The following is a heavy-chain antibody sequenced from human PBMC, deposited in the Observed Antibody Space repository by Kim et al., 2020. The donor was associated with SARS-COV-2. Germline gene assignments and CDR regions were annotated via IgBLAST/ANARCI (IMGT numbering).Heavy chain of an antibody. D-gene: IGHD3-22*01. Sequence: SETLSLTCSVSGGSISSDYWSWIRQPPGKGLEWIGYIYYSGSTNYNPSLKSRVTISVDTSKNQFSLKLISVTAADTAVYYCARVDSSRYYNWLDPWGQGTLVTVSS. J-gene: IGHJ5*02. CDR1: GGSISSDY. CDR3: ARVDSSRYYNWLDP. V-gene: IGHV4-59*13. CDR2: IYYSGST.